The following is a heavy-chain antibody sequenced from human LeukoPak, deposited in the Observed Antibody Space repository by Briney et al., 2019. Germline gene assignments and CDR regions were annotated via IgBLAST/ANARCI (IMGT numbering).Heavy chain of an antibody. J-gene: IGHJ4*02. D-gene: IGHD2-21*02. CDR3: TRGQSYCGADCYSD. V-gene: IGHV3-66*01. Sequence: GGSLRLSCAASGFSVSNYYMSWVRQPPGKGLEWVSVMYTGGGRYYGASVKGRFTISRDNSKNTVFPQMNSLRVEDTALYSSTRGQSYCGADCYSDWGQGTLVTVSS. CDR1: GFSVSNYY. CDR2: MYTGGGR.